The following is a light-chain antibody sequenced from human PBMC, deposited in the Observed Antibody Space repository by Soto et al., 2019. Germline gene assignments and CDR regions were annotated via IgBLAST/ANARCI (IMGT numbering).Light chain of an antibody. Sequence: QSALTQPPSASGSPGQSVTISCTGTSSDVGDYNYVSWYQQHPGKAPKLMIYEVSKRPSGVPDRFSGSTSGNTASLTVSGLQAEDEADYYFRSYAGSNNWVFVGGTKLTVL. J-gene: IGLJ3*02. CDR3: RSYAGSNNWV. V-gene: IGLV2-8*01. CDR2: EVS. CDR1: SSDVGDYNY.